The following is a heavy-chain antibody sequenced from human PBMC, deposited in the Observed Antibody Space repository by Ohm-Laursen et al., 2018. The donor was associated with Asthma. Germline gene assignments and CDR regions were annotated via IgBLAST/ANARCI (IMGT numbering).Heavy chain of an antibody. D-gene: IGHD1-1*01. Sequence: GTLSLTCTVSGDPISDTYTWGWVRQPPGKGLEYIGTISYSGTPYDNPFLRSRVTISVDTSKNQFSLKVSSATAADTAVYYCLRSRTRGAFDYWGQGRLVTVSS. CDR3: LRSRTRGAFDY. CDR2: ISYSGTP. CDR1: GDPISDTYT. J-gene: IGHJ4*02. V-gene: IGHV4-39*01.